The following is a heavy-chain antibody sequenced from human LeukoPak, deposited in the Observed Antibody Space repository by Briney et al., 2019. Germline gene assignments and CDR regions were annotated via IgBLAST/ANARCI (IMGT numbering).Heavy chain of an antibody. D-gene: IGHD6-19*01. Sequence: GGSLRLSCAASGFTFNSYAMSWVRQAPGKWLEWVSAISGSGASTYYADAVKGRFTISRDNSKNTLYLQMNSLRAEDTAVYYCAKRTAVAGPYFDYWGQGTLVTVSS. V-gene: IGHV3-23*01. CDR2: ISGSGAST. CDR3: AKRTAVAGPYFDY. J-gene: IGHJ4*02. CDR1: GFTFNSYA.